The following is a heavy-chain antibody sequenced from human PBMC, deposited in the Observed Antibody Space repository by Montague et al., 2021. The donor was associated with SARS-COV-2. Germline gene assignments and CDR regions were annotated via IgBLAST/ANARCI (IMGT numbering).Heavy chain of an antibody. CDR2: IYYGGGT. V-gene: IGHV4-59*08. CDR1: GGSLSSYY. Sequence: SETLSLTCTVSGGSLSSYYWSWVRQPPGKGLEWIGYIYYGGGTNYSPSFKGRVIMSVDTSNNQFSLRLTSVTAADTAVYYCARLRRPDGYSYWFGPWGQGTLVTVSS. D-gene: IGHD5-24*01. CDR3: ARLRRPDGYSYWFGP. J-gene: IGHJ5*02.